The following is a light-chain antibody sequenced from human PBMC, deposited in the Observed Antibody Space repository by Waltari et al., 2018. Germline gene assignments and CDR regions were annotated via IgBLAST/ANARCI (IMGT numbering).Light chain of an antibody. CDR2: GNS. CDR3: QSYDSSLSGVV. Sequence: QSVLTQPPSVSAAPGQRVTISCPGSSSNIGAAYDVPGHQQLPGTAPKVLIYGNSNRPSGVPDRFSGSKSGTSASLAITGLQAEDEAEYYCQSYDSSLSGVVFGGGTKLTVL. CDR1: SSNIGAAYD. J-gene: IGLJ2*01. V-gene: IGLV1-40*01.